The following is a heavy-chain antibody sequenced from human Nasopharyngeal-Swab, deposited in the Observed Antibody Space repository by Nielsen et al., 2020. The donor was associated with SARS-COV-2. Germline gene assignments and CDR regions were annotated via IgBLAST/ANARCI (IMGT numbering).Heavy chain of an antibody. J-gene: IGHJ4*02. D-gene: IGHD3-3*01. CDR1: GGSIASGDSY. V-gene: IGHV4-30-4*01. CDR2: IYYSGST. CDR3: ARCGFLEWLPGHFDY. Sequence: LRLSCTVSGGSIASGDSYWSWVRQPPGKGLEWIGNIYYSGSTSYSPSLKSRVTISVDTSKNQFSLKLSSVTAADTAVYYCARCGFLEWLPGHFDYWGQGTLVTVSS.